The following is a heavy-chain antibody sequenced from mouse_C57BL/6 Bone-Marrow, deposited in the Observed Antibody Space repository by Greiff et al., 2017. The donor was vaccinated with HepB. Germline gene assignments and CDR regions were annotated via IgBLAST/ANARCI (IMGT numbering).Heavy chain of an antibody. CDR3: ARDRYGSSAAY. V-gene: IGHV5-4*01. CDR1: GFTFSSYA. Sequence: EVKLMESGGGLVKPGGSLKLSCAASGFTFSSYAMSWVRQTPEKRLEWVATISDGGSYTYYPDNVKGRFTISRDNAKNNLYLQMSHLKSEDTAMYYCARDRYGSSAAYWGQGTLVTVSA. CDR2: ISDGGSYT. D-gene: IGHD1-1*01. J-gene: IGHJ3*01.